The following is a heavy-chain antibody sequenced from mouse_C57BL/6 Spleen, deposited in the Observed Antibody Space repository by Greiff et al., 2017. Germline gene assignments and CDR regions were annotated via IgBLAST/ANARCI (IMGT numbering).Heavy chain of an antibody. CDR1: GYAFSSYW. J-gene: IGHJ3*01. Sequence: VQLQQSGAELVKPGASVKISCKASGYAFSSYWMNWVKQRPGKGLEWIGQIYPGDGDTNYNGKLKGKATLTADKSSSTAYMQLSSLTSEDSAVYFCARGDDYEGFAYWGQGTLVTVSA. CDR3: ARGDDYEGFAY. CDR2: IYPGDGDT. V-gene: IGHV1-80*01. D-gene: IGHD2-4*01.